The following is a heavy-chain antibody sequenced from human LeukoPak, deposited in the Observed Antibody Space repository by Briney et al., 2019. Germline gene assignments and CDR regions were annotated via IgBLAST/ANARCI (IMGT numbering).Heavy chain of an antibody. J-gene: IGHJ3*02. CDR1: GGSISSSNW. V-gene: IGHV4-4*02. D-gene: IGHD6-25*01. CDR3: AKGLRLEEAFDI. CDR2: IYHSGST. Sequence: PSETLSLTCAVSGGSISSSNWWSWVRPPPGKGLEWIGEIYHSGSTNYNPSLKSRVTISVDKSKNQFSLKLSSVTAADTAVYYCAKGLRLEEAFDIWGQGTMVTVSS.